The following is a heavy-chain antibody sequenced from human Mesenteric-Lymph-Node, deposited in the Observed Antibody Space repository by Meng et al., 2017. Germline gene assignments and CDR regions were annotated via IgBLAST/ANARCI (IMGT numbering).Heavy chain of an antibody. Sequence: QGQLVESGGGVVQLGRSLRLPFVASGLSFNTHAMHWVRQAPGKGLEWVAVISYDGTNKYYADSVMGRFTISRDNSKSTLFLQMNSLRAEDTAMYYCMSEIRKAPTGTDYWGQGTLVTVSS. CDR3: MSEIRKAPTGTDY. V-gene: IGHV3-30-3*01. CDR2: ISYDGTNK. J-gene: IGHJ4*02. CDR1: GLSFNTHA. D-gene: IGHD6-13*01.